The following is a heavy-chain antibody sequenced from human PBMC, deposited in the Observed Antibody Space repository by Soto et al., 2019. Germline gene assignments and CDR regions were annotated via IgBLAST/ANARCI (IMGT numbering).Heavy chain of an antibody. D-gene: IGHD3-3*01. V-gene: IGHV4-31*03. Sequence: QVQLQGSGPGLVKPSQTLSLTCTVSGGSISRGDYYWSWIRQHPGKGLEGIGYIYDSGNTYYNPSLESRVTIFVDTSKNQFSLRLNSVTAADTAVYFCARGFLEWLSQPLYGMDVWGQGTTVTVSS. CDR3: ARGFLEWLSQPLYGMDV. CDR2: IYDSGNT. CDR1: GGSISRGDYY. J-gene: IGHJ6*02.